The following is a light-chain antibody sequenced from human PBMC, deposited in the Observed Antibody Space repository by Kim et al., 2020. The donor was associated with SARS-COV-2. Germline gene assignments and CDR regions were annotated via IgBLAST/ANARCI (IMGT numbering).Light chain of an antibody. CDR3: QAWDSSTAWV. CDR1: KLGDKY. CDR2: QDS. Sequence: VSPGQTASITCSGDKLGDKYACWYQQKPGQSPVLVIYQDSKRPAGIPERFSGSNSGNTATLTISGTQAMDEADYYCQAWDSSTAWVFGGGTQLTVL. V-gene: IGLV3-1*01. J-gene: IGLJ3*02.